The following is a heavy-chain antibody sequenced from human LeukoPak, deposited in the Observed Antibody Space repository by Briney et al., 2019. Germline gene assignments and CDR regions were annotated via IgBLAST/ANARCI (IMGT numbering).Heavy chain of an antibody. CDR3: TKDLDDPRGYNVFAY. J-gene: IGHJ4*02. D-gene: IGHD6-25*01. Sequence: APVKVSCKASGGTSINYAINWVRQAPGQGLQCMGGIIPMFRKAHFAQRFQGRLTITTDEFTNTTYMELSSLRSEDTAVYYCTKDLDDPRGYNVFAYWGQGSLVTVSS. CDR2: IIPMFRKA. CDR1: GGTSINYA. V-gene: IGHV1-69*05.